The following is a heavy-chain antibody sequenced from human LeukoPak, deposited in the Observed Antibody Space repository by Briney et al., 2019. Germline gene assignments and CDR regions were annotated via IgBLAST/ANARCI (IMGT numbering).Heavy chain of an antibody. V-gene: IGHV1-58*01. CDR1: GFTFTSSA. J-gene: IGHJ4*02. Sequence: SVKVSCKASGFTFTSSAVQWVRQARGQRLEWIGWIVVGSGNTNYAQKFQERVTITRDMSTSTAYMELSSLRSEDTAVYYCAASFNSGYDSPSFDYWGQGTLVTVSS. D-gene: IGHD5-12*01. CDR3: AASFNSGYDSPSFDY. CDR2: IVVGSGNT.